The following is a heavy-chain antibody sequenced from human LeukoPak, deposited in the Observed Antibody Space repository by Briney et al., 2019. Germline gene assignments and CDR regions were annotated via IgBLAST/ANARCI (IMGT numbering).Heavy chain of an antibody. J-gene: IGHJ4*02. CDR2: IIPILGIA. CDR1: GGTFSSYA. Sequence: SVKVSCKASGGTFSSYAISWVRQAPGQGLAWMGRIIPILGIANYAQKFQGRVTITADKSTSTAYMELSSLRSEDTAVYYCARGPAAREAGTFDYWGQGTLVTVSS. V-gene: IGHV1-69*04. D-gene: IGHD2-2*01. CDR3: ARGPAAREAGTFDY.